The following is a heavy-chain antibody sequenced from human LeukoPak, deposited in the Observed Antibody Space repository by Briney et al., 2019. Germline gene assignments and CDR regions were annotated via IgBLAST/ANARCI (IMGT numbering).Heavy chain of an antibody. J-gene: IGHJ4*02. CDR3: AREDGDCLDY. V-gene: IGHV3-33*01. Sequence: PGGSLRLSCAASGFTSSTHGMHWFRQTPGKGLEGVALIWYDGSTKYYADSVKGRFTISRDNSKNTLYLQMNSLGAEDTAVYYCAREDGDCLDYWGQGTLVTVSS. D-gene: IGHD2-21*02. CDR1: GFTSSTHG. CDR2: IWYDGSTK.